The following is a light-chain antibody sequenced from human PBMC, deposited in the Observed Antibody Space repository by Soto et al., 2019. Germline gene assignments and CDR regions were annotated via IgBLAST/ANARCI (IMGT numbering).Light chain of an antibody. J-gene: IGLJ2*01. CDR1: SSDVDDYNF. V-gene: IGLV2-11*01. CDR2: DVT. CDR3: CSYAGGYFFEVI. Sequence: QSALTQPRSVSGSPGQSVTISCTGTSSDVDDYNFVSWYQQHPGTAPKLMIYDVTKRPSGVPGRFSGSRSGNTASLTISGLQIEDEAHYSCCSYAGGYFFEVIFGGGPKLTVL.